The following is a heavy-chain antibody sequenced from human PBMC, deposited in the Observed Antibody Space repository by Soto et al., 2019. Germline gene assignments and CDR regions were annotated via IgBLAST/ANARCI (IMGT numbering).Heavy chain of an antibody. CDR2: ISAYNGNT. J-gene: IGHJ6*02. V-gene: IGHV1-18*01. Sequence: QVQLVQSGAEVKKPGASVKVSCKASGYTFTSYGISWVRQAPGQGLEWMGWISAYNGNTNYAQKLQGRVTMTTDTSTSTADMELRSLRSDDTAVYYCAGVAYGSGTSYYYYGMDVWGQGTTVTVSS. CDR3: AGVAYGSGTSYYYYGMDV. CDR1: GYTFTSYG. D-gene: IGHD3-10*01.